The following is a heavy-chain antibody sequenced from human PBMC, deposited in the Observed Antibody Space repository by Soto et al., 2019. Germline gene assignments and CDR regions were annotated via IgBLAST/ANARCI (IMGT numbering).Heavy chain of an antibody. CDR3: TSGPNCRYLVTTWDS. CDR1: GFTFSDHY. D-gene: IGHD4-17*01. J-gene: IGHJ5*01. CDR2: IRNKGNSYTT. Sequence: EVQLVESGGGLVQPGGSLRLSCVASGFTFSDHYMDWVRQTPGKGLEWVGRIRNKGNSYTTVYAASVKDRFTISRDDSKNSLYLQMNSLKTEDTAVYYCTSGPNCRYLVTTWDSWGQGTLVTVSS. V-gene: IGHV3-72*01.